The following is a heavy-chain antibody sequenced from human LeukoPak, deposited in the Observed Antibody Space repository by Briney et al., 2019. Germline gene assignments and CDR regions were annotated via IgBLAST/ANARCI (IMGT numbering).Heavy chain of an antibody. CDR1: GGSISSSSYY. CDR2: IYYSGST. D-gene: IGHD3-22*01. V-gene: IGHV4-39*01. Sequence: SETLSLACTVSGGSISSSSYYWGWIRQPPGKGLEWIGSIYYSGSTYYNPSLKSQVTISVDTSKNQFPLKLSSVTAADTAVYYCARHYYDSSGPIDYWGQGTLVTVSS. J-gene: IGHJ4*02. CDR3: ARHYYDSSGPIDY.